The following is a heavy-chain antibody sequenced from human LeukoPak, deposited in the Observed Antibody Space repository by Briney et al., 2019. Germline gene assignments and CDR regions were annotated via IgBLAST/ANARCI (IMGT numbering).Heavy chain of an antibody. D-gene: IGHD5-18*01. CDR1: GFTFSNAW. CDR3: TTEDTAMVNSFFDY. V-gene: IGHV3-15*01. Sequence: PGGSLRLSCAASGFTFSNAWMSWVRQAPGKGLEWVGRIKSKTDGGTTDYAAPVKGRFTISRDDSKNTLYLQMNSLKTEDTAVYYCTTEDTAMVNSFFDYWGQGTLVTVSS. CDR2: IKSKTDGGTT. J-gene: IGHJ4*02.